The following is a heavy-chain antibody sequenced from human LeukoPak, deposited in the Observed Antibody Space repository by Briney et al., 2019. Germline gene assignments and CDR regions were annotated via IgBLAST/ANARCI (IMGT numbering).Heavy chain of an antibody. Sequence: GGSLRLSCAASGFTFSSYWKSWVRQAPGKGLEWVANIKQDGSEKYYVDSVKGRFTISRDNAKNSLYLQMNSLRAEDTAVYYCARAGSDPYYFDYWGQGTLVTVSS. CDR1: GFTFSSYW. V-gene: IGHV3-7*01. CDR3: ARAGSDPYYFDY. D-gene: IGHD1-14*01. J-gene: IGHJ4*02. CDR2: IKQDGSEK.